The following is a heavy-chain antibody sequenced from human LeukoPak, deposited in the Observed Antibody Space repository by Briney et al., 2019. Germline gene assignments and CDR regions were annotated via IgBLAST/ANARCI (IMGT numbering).Heavy chain of an antibody. CDR2: ISPSSGT. J-gene: IGHJ4*02. Sequence: TGGSLRLSCAASGFAFSSYNMNWVRQAPGKGLEWVSAISPSSGTFYADSVKGRFTISRDNSKNTLYLQMNSLRAEDTAVYYCARPQSSSGYYWPFDDWGQGTLVTVSS. CDR1: GFAFSSYN. D-gene: IGHD3-22*01. V-gene: IGHV3-23*01. CDR3: ARPQSSSGYYWPFDD.